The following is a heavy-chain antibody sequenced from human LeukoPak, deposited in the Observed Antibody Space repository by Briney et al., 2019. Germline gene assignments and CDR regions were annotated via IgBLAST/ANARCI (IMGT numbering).Heavy chain of an antibody. CDR2: IKQDGSEK. CDR1: RFTFSNYW. CDR3: ARDLSFDI. V-gene: IGHV3-7*04. Sequence: GGPLRLSCGASRFTFSNYWMSWFRQAPGKGLEWVATIKQDGSEKLYVDSVKGRFTISRDNAKNSLYLQMNSLRAEDTALYYCARDLSFDIWGQGTMVTVSS. J-gene: IGHJ3*02.